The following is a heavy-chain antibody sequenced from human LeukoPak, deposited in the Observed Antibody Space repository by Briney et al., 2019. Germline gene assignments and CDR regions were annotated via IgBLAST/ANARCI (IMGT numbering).Heavy chain of an antibody. CDR3: ATSTFGGGYYYYYMDV. CDR2: IYPDDSDT. V-gene: IGHV5-51*01. Sequence: GESLKISCRVSGYRFTYDWTGWVRQMPGKGLEWVGIIYPDDSDTRYSPSFEGQVTISADKSINTAFLQWSSLKASDTAMYYCATSTFGGGYYYYYMDVWGMGTSVIVSS. D-gene: IGHD3-16*01. J-gene: IGHJ6*03. CDR1: GYRFTYDW.